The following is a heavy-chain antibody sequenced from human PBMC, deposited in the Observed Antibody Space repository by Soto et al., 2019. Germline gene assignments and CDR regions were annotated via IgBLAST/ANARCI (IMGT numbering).Heavy chain of an antibody. CDR3: AKAPNNYGSHFDN. D-gene: IGHD3-22*01. CDR1: GVTVCSYG. V-gene: IGHV3-30*18. Sequence: HGGSPRICCAACGVTVCSYGMDGVRQEPGKGLEWVAIISYDEINKYYADSVKGRFTISRDNSKNTLYLQMNSLRVEDTAVYYCAKAPNNYGSHFDNWGQGTLLTVSS. J-gene: IGHJ4*02. CDR2: ISYDEINK.